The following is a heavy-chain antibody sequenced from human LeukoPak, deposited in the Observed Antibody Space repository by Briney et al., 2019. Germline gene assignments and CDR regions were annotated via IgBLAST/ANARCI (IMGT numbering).Heavy chain of an antibody. Sequence: LRLSCAXSGXTXXNYNMAWVRQAPGKGLEWVSAIGGSDGGTHYADSVRGGFTISRDNSKNTMYLQMNSLRAEDTAVYYCGRVSESLVNGGVSWSFDNWGQGTLVTVSS. V-gene: IGHV3-23*01. CDR2: IGGSDGGT. D-gene: IGHD2-15*01. CDR1: GXTXXNYN. CDR3: GRVSESLVNGGVSWSFDN. J-gene: IGHJ4*02.